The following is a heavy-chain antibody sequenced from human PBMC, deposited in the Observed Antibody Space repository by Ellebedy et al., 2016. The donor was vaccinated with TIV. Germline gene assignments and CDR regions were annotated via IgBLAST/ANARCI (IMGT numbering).Heavy chain of an antibody. V-gene: IGHV3-7*01. CDR1: GFTFSSYW. Sequence: GESLKISCAASGFTFSSYWMSWVRQAPGKGLEWVAIIKQDGSEKSYVDSVKGRFSISRDNAKNSLYLQMNSLRGEDTAVYYFAGGGGWSFDLWGRGTLVTVSS. D-gene: IGHD3-16*01. CDR2: IKQDGSEK. J-gene: IGHJ2*01. CDR3: AGGGGWSFDL.